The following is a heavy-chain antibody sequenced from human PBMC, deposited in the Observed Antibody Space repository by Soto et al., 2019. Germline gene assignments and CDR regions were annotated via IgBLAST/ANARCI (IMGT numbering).Heavy chain of an antibody. J-gene: IGHJ4*02. CDR2: IKQDGSEK. CDR1: GFTFSSYW. D-gene: IGHD6-6*01. CDR3: ARHIAARPTYFDY. Sequence: GGSLRLSCAASGFTFSSYWMSWVRQAPGKGLEWVANIKQDGSEKYYVDSVKGRFTISRDNAKNSLYLQMNSLRAEDTAVYYCARHIAARPTYFDYWGQGTLVTVSS. V-gene: IGHV3-7*01.